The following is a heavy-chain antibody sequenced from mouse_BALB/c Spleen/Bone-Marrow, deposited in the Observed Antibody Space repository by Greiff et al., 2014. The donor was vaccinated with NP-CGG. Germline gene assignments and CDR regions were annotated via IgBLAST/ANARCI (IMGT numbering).Heavy chain of an antibody. CDR1: GYTFTDYW. CDR2: IDTSDSYT. CDR3: ARGTGWYFDV. Sequence: VQLQQSGAELVMPGASVKMSCKASGYTFTDYWMHWVKQRPGQGLEWIGAIDTSDSYTSYNQKFKGKATLTVDESSSTAYMQLSSLTSEDSAAYYCARGTGWYFDVWGAGTTVTVSS. J-gene: IGHJ1*01. V-gene: IGHV1-69*01. D-gene: IGHD4-1*01.